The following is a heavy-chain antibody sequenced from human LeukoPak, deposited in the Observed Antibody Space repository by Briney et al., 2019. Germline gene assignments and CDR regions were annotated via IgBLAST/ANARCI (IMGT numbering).Heavy chain of an antibody. CDR2: INSNNGGT. CDR3: ARGYSSPVPNFDY. D-gene: IGHD6-19*01. V-gene: IGHV1-2*02. CDR1: GYTFTGYY. Sequence: ASAKVSCKASGYTFTGYYMHWVRQAPGQGLEWVGWINSNNGGTSYAQKFQGRVTMTRDTSITTAYMELPSLTSDDTAVYYCARGYSSPVPNFDYWGQGTLVTVSS. J-gene: IGHJ4*02.